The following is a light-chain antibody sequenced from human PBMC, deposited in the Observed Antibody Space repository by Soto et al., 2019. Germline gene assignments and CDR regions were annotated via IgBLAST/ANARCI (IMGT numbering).Light chain of an antibody. CDR2: DAS. CDR3: QRYDDWPRT. CDR1: QSVSTN. V-gene: IGKV3D-15*01. J-gene: IGKJ4*01. Sequence: EILMTQSPATLSVSPGERATLSCRTSQSVSTNLAWYQQKPGQAPSLLIYDASTRASGIPARFSGSGSGTDFTLTITSLQSEDFALYYCQRYDDWPRTFGGGTKVEIK.